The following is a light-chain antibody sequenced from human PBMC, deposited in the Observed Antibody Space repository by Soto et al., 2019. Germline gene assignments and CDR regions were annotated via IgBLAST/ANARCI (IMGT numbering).Light chain of an antibody. V-gene: IGLV2-8*01. Sequence: QSALTQPPSASGSPGQSVTISCTGTSSDVGIYNSLSWYQQHPGKAPKLMIFEVSKRPSGVPHRFSGSKSGNTASLTVSGLQPEDEAAYYCSSYSGSNDLVFGGGTKLTVL. CDR2: EVS. CDR1: SSDVGIYNS. CDR3: SSYSGSNDLV. J-gene: IGLJ3*02.